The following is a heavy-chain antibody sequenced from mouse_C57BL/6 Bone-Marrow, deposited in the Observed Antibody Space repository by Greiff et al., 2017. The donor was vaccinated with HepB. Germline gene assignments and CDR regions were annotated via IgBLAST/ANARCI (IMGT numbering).Heavy chain of an antibody. V-gene: IGHV1-80*01. D-gene: IGHD2-3*01. CDR2: IYPGDGDT. CDR1: GYAFSSYW. Sequence: VQVVESGAELVKPGASVKISCKASGYAFSSYWMNWVKQRPGKGLEWIGQIYPGDGDTNYNGKFKGKATLTADKSSSTAYMQLSSLTSEDSAVYFCASGRDGYYGGVTWGQGTTLTVSS. CDR3: ASGRDGYYGGVT. J-gene: IGHJ2*01.